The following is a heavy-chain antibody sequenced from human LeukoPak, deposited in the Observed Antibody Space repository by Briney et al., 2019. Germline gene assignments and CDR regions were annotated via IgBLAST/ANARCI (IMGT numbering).Heavy chain of an antibody. D-gene: IGHD6-19*01. CDR2: IYYSGST. CDR1: GGSISSSSYY. Sequence: SETLSLTCTVSGGSISSSSYYWGWIRQPPGKGLEWIGSIYYSGSTYYNPSRKSRVTISVDTSKNQFSLKLSSVTAADTAVYYCARPLPGYSSGWYPFDYWGQGTLVTVSS. J-gene: IGHJ4*02. CDR3: ARPLPGYSSGWYPFDY. V-gene: IGHV4-39*01.